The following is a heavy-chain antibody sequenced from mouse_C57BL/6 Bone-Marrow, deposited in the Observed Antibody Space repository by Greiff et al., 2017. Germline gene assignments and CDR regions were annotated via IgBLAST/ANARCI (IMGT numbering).Heavy chain of an antibody. CDR3: TSALLITTIEDAIDY. Sequence: VQLQQSGAELVRPGASVKLSCTASGFNIKDDYMHWVKQRPEQGLEWIGWIDPENGDTAYDSKFQGKATITADTSYNTAYLQISSLTSEDTAVYYWTSALLITTIEDAIDYWGQGTSVTVSS. CDR2: IDPENGDT. V-gene: IGHV14-4*01. J-gene: IGHJ4*01. CDR1: GFNIKDDY. D-gene: IGHD1-1*01.